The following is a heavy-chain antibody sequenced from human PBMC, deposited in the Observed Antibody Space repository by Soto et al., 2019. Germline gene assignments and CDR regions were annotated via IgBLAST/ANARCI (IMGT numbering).Heavy chain of an antibody. D-gene: IGHD5-12*01. CDR2: IFPADSDT. CDR1: QYNFMNFW. J-gene: IGHJ6*02. Sequence: PXESLKLDCQGSQYNFMNFWVGFVRQMLGKGLEWMGIIFPADSDTRFSPSFQGRVTMSVDKSTYTAYLQWSSLEASDTAIYYCKATLPSAMDVWGQGTPVTVSS. V-gene: IGHV5-51*01. CDR3: KATLPSAMDV.